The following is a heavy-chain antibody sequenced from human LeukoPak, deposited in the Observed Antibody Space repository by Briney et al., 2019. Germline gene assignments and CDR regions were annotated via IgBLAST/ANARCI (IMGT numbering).Heavy chain of an antibody. CDR2: IIPIFGTA. Sequence: SVKVSCKASGGTFSSYAISWVRQAPGQGLEWMGRIIPIFGTANYAQKFQGRVTITTDESTSTAYMELSSLRSEDTAVYYCARTYYYDSSGYYFDYWGQGTLVTVSS. CDR1: GGTFSSYA. V-gene: IGHV1-69*05. J-gene: IGHJ4*02. D-gene: IGHD3-22*01. CDR3: ARTYYYDSSGYYFDY.